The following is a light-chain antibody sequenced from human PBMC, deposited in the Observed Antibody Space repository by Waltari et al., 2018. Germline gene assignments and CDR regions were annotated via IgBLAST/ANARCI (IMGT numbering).Light chain of an antibody. CDR2: SNS. CDR3: ATWDRILSAVI. Sequence: QSVLTQPPSVSAAPGQQVTISCSGSTSNIGENYVSWYQRLPGKDPRLLIFSNSERPSGIPDRFYGSKSDPSATLGITGLQTGDEADYYCATWDRILSAVIIGGGTKLTVL. CDR1: TSNIGENY. V-gene: IGLV1-51*01. J-gene: IGLJ2*01.